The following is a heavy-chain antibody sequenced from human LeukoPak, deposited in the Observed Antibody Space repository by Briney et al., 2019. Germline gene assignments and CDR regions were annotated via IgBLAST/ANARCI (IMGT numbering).Heavy chain of an antibody. Sequence: ASVKVSCKASGGTFSSYAISWVRLAPGQGLEWMGRIIPILGIANYAQKFQGRVTITADKSTSTAYMELSSLRSEDMAVYYCARDLAGSYRRWFDPWGQGTLVTVSS. CDR3: ARDLAGSYRRWFDP. V-gene: IGHV1-69*04. CDR2: IIPILGIA. J-gene: IGHJ5*02. CDR1: GGTFSSYA. D-gene: IGHD1-26*01.